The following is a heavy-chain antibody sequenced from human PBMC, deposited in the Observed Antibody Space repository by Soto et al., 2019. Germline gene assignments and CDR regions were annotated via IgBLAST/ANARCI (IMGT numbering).Heavy chain of an antibody. J-gene: IGHJ6*02. D-gene: IGHD6-6*01. CDR1: GGTFSSYA. V-gene: IGHV1-69*06. CDR2: IIPIFGTA. Sequence: GASVKVSCKASGGTFSSYAISWVRQAPGQGLEWMGGIIPIFGTANYAQKFQGRVTITADKSTSTAYMELSSLRSEDTAVYYCGGREGSSSYYYYYYGMDVWGQGTTVTVSS. CDR3: GGREGSSSYYYYYYGMDV.